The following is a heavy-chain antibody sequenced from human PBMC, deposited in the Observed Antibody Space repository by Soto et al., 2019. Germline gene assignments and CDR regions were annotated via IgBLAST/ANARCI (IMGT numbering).Heavy chain of an antibody. V-gene: IGHV4-31*03. Sequence: PWETLSLTCTVSNGSISNGSYYWSWVRQRPGKGLEWVGYIHNSGSTYYRPSLKSRVIISSDASKNQFSLRLGSVTAADAAVYYCARGLNPFAYWGQGTPVTVS. CDR1: NGSISNGSYY. CDR3: ARGLNPFAY. J-gene: IGHJ4*02. CDR2: IHNSGST. D-gene: IGHD5-12*01.